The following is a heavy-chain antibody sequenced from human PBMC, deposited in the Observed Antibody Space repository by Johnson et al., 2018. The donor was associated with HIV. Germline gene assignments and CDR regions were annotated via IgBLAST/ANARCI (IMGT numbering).Heavy chain of an antibody. CDR1: GFTFDDYA. CDR2: ISWNSGSI. CDR3: AKANWNGDAFDI. V-gene: IGHV3-9*01. Sequence: EVHLVESGGGLVQPCRSLRLSCAASGFTFDDYAMHWVRQAPGKGLEWVSGISWNSGSIGYADSVKGRFTISRDNAKNSLYLQMNSLRAEDTALYYCAKANWNGDAFDIWGQGTMVTVSS. J-gene: IGHJ3*02. D-gene: IGHD1-1*01.